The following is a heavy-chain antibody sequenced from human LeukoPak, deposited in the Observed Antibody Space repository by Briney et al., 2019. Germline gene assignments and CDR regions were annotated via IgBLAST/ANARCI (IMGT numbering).Heavy chain of an antibody. J-gene: IGHJ4*02. V-gene: IGHV4-38-2*02. Sequence: SETLSLTCTVSGYSISSGYYWGWIRQPPGKGLEWIGSIYHSGSTYYNPSLKSRVTISVDTSKNQFSLKLSSVTAADTAVYYCARVSGSYLLKSDYWGQGTLATVSS. CDR2: IYHSGST. D-gene: IGHD1-26*01. CDR3: ARVSGSYLLKSDY. CDR1: GYSISSGYY.